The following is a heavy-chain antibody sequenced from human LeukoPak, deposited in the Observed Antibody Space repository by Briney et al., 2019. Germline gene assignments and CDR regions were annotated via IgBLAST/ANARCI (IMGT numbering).Heavy chain of an antibody. V-gene: IGHV4-59*01. CDR3: AREGIYSSSSYSDY. J-gene: IGHJ4*02. Sequence: PSESLSLTCLVSGGSISSYYWGWIRPPAGKGLEWVGYIYSSGSTNYNPSLKSRVPISLDTSTDQFTLTLRSVAAAVTDVYYCAREGIYSSSSYSDYWGQGTLVTVSS. CDR2: IYSSGST. D-gene: IGHD6-6*01. CDR1: GGSISSYY.